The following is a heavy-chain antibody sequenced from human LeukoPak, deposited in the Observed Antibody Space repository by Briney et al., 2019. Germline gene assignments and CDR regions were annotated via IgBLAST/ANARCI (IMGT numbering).Heavy chain of an antibody. J-gene: IGHJ4*02. Sequence: SETLSLTCSVSGVSITDYHWIWIRQPPAKGLEWMGYFSYSGSTRYNPSLKSRVTMSVDTSKNQFSLRLISVAAADTAVYYCGRMYSGPSYYFHFGGEGTLVSVFS. CDR2: FSYSGST. CDR1: GVSITDYH. V-gene: IGHV4-59*01. D-gene: IGHD1-26*01. CDR3: GRMYSGPSYYFHF.